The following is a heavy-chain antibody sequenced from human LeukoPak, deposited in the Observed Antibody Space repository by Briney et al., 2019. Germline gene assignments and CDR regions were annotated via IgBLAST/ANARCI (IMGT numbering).Heavy chain of an antibody. CDR2: IKPMFGTG. V-gene: IGHV1-69*01. J-gene: IGHJ4*02. D-gene: IGHD3-3*01. CDR1: GGNSNFFA. CDR3: AREISDSTSGVSRGFDY. Sequence: SVKVSCKTSGGNSNFFAINWVRQAPGQGLEWMGVIKPMFGTGSIPNIATGDYAQKFQGRLSMNADESSTTAYMELSSLRSGDTAVYFCAREISDSTSGVSRGFDYWGQGTLVTVSS.